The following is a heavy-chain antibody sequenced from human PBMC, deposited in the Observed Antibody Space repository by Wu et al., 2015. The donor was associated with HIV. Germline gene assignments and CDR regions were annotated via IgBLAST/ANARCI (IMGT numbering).Heavy chain of an antibody. CDR1: GGTFSTYG. Sequence: QVQLVQSGAEVKKPGSSVKVSCKASGGTFSTYGISWVRQAPGQGLEWMGGIIPFFGTSNYAQKFQGRVTITADESTSTAYMELSSLRSEDTAVYYCARAHLDIVAVIAAPEDTGYFNYWGQGTLITVSS. CDR3: ARAHLDIVAVIAAPEDTGYFNY. D-gene: IGHD2-15*01. V-gene: IGHV1-69*12. J-gene: IGHJ4*02. CDR2: IIPFFGTS.